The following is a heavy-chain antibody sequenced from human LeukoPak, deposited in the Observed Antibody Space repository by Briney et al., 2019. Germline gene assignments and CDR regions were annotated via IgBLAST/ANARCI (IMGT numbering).Heavy chain of an antibody. Sequence: GGSLRLSCAASGFTFSDYYMSWIRQAPGKGLEWVSYISSSGSTTYYADSVKGRFTISRDNAKNSLYLQMNSLKTEDTAVYYCTTVSNWGSDKGPYWGQGTLVTVSS. CDR1: GFTFSDYY. V-gene: IGHV3-11*01. CDR2: ISSSGSTT. J-gene: IGHJ4*02. CDR3: TTVSNWGSDKGPY. D-gene: IGHD7-27*01.